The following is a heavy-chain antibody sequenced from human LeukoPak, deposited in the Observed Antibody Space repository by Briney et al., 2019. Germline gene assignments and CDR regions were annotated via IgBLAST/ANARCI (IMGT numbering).Heavy chain of an antibody. J-gene: IGHJ4*02. CDR2: INTSGGST. D-gene: IGHD2-21*01. Sequence: PGGSLRLSCAASGFTFSSYAMSWVRQAPGKGLEWVSSINTSGGSTCYADSLQGRFTISRDNSKNTLHLQMNNVRAEDTALYYCMKLPTMIIVIDTDFEYWGQGAQVTVSS. V-gene: IGHV3-23*01. CDR1: GFTFSSYA. CDR3: MKLPTMIIVIDTDFEY.